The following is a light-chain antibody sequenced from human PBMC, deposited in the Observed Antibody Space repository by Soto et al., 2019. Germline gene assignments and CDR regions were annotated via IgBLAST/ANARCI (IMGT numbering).Light chain of an antibody. Sequence: EIVMTQSPATLSVSPGERATLSCRASQSVSTHLVWYQQKPGQAPRLLIYGASARATGFPARFSGSGSGTDFTLTISSLQSEDFAVYCFQQYDNWPRTFGQGTKVEVK. V-gene: IGKV3-15*01. CDR3: QQYDNWPRT. J-gene: IGKJ1*01. CDR1: QSVSTH. CDR2: GAS.